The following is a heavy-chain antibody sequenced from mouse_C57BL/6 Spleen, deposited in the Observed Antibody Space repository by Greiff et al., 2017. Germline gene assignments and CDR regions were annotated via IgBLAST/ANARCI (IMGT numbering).Heavy chain of an antibody. J-gene: IGHJ2*01. D-gene: IGHD2-4*01. V-gene: IGHV1-81*01. CDR2: IYPRSGNT. CDR3: ARYDYDVDY. CDR1: GYTFTSYG. Sequence: QVQLQQSGAELARPGASVKLSCKASGYTFTSYGISWVKQRTGQGLEWIGEIYPRSGNTYYNEKFQGKATLTADKSSSTAYMERRSLTSEDAAVYFCARYDYDVDYWGQGTTLTVSS.